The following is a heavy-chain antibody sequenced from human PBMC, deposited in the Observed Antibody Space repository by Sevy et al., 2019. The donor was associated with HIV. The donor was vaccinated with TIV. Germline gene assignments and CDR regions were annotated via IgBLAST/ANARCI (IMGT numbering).Heavy chain of an antibody. D-gene: IGHD3-10*01. CDR2: IKSKTDGGTT. J-gene: IGHJ4*02. CDR3: TTDSKRRGLSAFLDY. Sequence: GGSLRLSCAASGFTFSNAWMSWVRQAPGKGLEWVGRIKSKTDGGTTDYAAPVKGRFTISRDDSKNTLYLQMNSLKTADTAIYYGTTDSKRRGLSAFLDYWGQGTLVTVSS. V-gene: IGHV3-15*01. CDR1: GFTFSNAW.